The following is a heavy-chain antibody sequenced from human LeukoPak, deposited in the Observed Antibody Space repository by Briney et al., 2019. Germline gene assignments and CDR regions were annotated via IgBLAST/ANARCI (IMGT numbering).Heavy chain of an antibody. V-gene: IGHV3-21*01. J-gene: IGHJ5*02. D-gene: IGHD6-13*01. Sequence: PGGSLRLSCAASGFTFSSYSMNWDRQAQGKGLEWVSSISSSSSYIYYADSVKGRFTISRDNAKNSLYLQMNSLRAEDTAVYYCARDLSRSSWYNWFDPWGQGTLVTVSS. CDR1: GFTFSSYS. CDR2: ISSSSSYI. CDR3: ARDLSRSSWYNWFDP.